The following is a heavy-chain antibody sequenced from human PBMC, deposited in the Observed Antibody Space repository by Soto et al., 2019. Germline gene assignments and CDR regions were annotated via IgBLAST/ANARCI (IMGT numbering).Heavy chain of an antibody. CDR2: IYPGDSDT. CDR1: GYSFTSYW. V-gene: IGHV5-51*01. D-gene: IGHD2-2*01. J-gene: IGHJ5*02. CDR3: ARGLIVVVPAVNWQYNWFDP. Sequence: PGESLKISCKGSGYSFTSYWIGWVRQMPGKGLEWMGIIYPGDSDTRYSPPFQGQVTISADKSISTAYLQWSSLKASDTAMYYRARGLIVVVPAVNWQYNWFDPWGQGTLVTVS.